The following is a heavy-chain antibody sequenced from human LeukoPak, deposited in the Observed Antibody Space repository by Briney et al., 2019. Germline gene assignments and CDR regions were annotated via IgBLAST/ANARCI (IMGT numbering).Heavy chain of an antibody. V-gene: IGHV3-21*01. D-gene: IGHD4-17*01. CDR3: AKEGTTGFDY. Sequence: GGSLRLSCAASGFTFSSYSMNWVRQAPGKGLEWVSSISSSSSYIYYADSVKGRFTISRDNAKNTLYLQMNSLRAEDTAVYYCAKEGTTGFDYWGQGTLVTVSS. J-gene: IGHJ4*02. CDR2: ISSSSSYI. CDR1: GFTFSSYS.